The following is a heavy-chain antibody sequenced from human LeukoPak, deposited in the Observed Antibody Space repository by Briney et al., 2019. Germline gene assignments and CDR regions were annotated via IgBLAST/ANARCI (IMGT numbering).Heavy chain of an antibody. V-gene: IGHV3-30*02. J-gene: IGHJ4*02. CDR3: AKGARRQWCDY. CDR1: GFTFSGYD. D-gene: IGHD2-15*01. CDR2: IRYAGTEN. Sequence: PGGSLRLSCAASGFTFSGYDMHWVRQAPGKGLEWVAYIRYAGTENSYTDSVKGRFTISRDNSKKTLYLQMNSLRAEDSAVYYCAKGARRQWCDYWGQGTLVTVSS.